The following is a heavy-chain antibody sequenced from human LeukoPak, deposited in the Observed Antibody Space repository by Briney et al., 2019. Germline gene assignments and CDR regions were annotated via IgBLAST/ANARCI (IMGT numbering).Heavy chain of an antibody. CDR2: IDSSGIDT. V-gene: IGHV3-74*01. CDR1: GFSFSSYW. J-gene: IGHJ6*03. D-gene: IGHD6-19*01. CDR3: ARVGPIEVAGTHPDYYYYYMDV. Sequence: GGSLRLSCTASGFSFSSYWMHWVRQAPGKGLVWVSRIDSSGIDTTYADSAKGRFTISRDNAKNTLYLQMSNPGAEDTAVYYCARVGPIEVAGTHPDYYYYYMDVWGKGTTVTISS.